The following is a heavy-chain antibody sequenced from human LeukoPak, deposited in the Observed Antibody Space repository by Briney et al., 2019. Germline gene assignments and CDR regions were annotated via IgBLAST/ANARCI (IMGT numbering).Heavy chain of an antibody. CDR3: AKDRQWLGSGDDAFDI. J-gene: IGHJ3*02. CDR2: ISGSGGST. D-gene: IGHD6-19*01. V-gene: IGHV3-23*01. Sequence: GGSLRLSCAASGFTFSSYAMSWVRQAPGKGLEWVSAISGSGGSTYYADSVKGRFTISRDNSKNTLYLQMNSLRAEDTAVYYCAKDRQWLGSGDDAFDIWGQGTMVTVSS. CDR1: GFTFSSYA.